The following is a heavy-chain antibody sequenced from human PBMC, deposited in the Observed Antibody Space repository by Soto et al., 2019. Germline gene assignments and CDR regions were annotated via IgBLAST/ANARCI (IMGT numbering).Heavy chain of an antibody. J-gene: IGHJ6*02. CDR2: IYFTGST. V-gene: IGHV4-39*01. CDR3: ARRPFGPVYRLDV. Sequence: SETLSLTCSVSGGSISTTSYYWDWIRQPPGQGLEWIGTIYFTGSTYQNPSLKSRVTISVDTSKNQFSLKVYSVTAADTAVYYCARRPFGPVYRLDVWGQGTTVTV. CDR1: GGSISTTSYY. D-gene: IGHD3-16*01.